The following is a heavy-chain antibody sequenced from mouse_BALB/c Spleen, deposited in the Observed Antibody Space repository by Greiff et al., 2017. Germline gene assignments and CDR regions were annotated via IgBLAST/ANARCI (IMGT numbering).Heavy chain of an antibody. Sequence: EVKLMESGGGLVKPGGSLKLSCAASGFTFSSYAMSWVRQSPEKRLEWVAEISSGGSYTYYPDTVTGRFTISRDNAKNTLYLEMSSLRSEDTAMYYCARLSTATSDYAMDYWGQGTSVTVSS. CDR1: GFTFSSYA. V-gene: IGHV5-9-4*01. CDR3: ARLSTATSDYAMDY. D-gene: IGHD1-2*01. CDR2: ISSGGSYT. J-gene: IGHJ4*01.